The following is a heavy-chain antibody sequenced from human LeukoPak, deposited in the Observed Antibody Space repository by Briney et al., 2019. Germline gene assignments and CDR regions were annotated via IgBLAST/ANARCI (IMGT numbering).Heavy chain of an antibody. CDR3: ARGCGSSSACGY. V-gene: IGHV1-8*03. Sequence: ASVKVSCKASGYTFTSYDINWVRQATGQGPEWMGWMNPNSGNTGYAQKFQGRVTITRNTSISTAYMELSSLRSEDTAVYYCARGCGSSSACGYWGQGTLVTVSS. D-gene: IGHD6-6*01. J-gene: IGHJ4*02. CDR1: GYTFTSYD. CDR2: MNPNSGNT.